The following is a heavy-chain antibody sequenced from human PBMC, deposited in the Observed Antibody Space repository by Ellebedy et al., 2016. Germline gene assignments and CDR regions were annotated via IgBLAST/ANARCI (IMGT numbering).Heavy chain of an antibody. CDR3: RPGHYSGS. Sequence: GESLKISCAASGIGFSDFFMSWVRQAPGKGLEWVSTISGGGDGTYLADSVKGRFTISRDNSKRTLYLQMNRLRTDDTAVYYCRPGHYSGSWGQGTLVTVSS. J-gene: IGHJ4*02. CDR1: GIGFSDFF. CDR2: ISGGGDGT. V-gene: IGHV3-23*01.